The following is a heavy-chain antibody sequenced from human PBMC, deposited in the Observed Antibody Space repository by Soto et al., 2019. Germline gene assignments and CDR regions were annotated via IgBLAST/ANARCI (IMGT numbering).Heavy chain of an antibody. CDR3: ARDLRGGTYFDY. J-gene: IGHJ4*02. V-gene: IGHV3-23*01. Sequence: SLRLSCAASGLTFNNDAMTWVRQAPGKGLEWVSGIVGSGGPTYYADSVKGRFTISRDDSKNAVFLQMNSLRAEDTAVYYCARDLRGGTYFDYWGQGALVTVSS. CDR2: IVGSGGPT. D-gene: IGHD2-15*01. CDR1: GLTFNNDA.